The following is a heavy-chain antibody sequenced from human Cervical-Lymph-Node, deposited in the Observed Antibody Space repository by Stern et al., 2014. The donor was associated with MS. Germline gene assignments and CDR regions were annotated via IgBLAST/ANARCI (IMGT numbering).Heavy chain of an antibody. CDR3: ARDTSSPERSDW. V-gene: IGHV3-53*01. Sequence: EVQLAESGGGVIQPGGSLRLSCTASGFTVSRDYMTWVRQAPGKGPEWVSLITNVGSTFYTDSVKGRFTISRDDSKNTVYLHMTSLRAEDTAMYYCARDTSSPERSDWWGQGTLVTVSS. CDR1: GFTVSRDY. J-gene: IGHJ4*02. CDR2: ITNVGST. D-gene: IGHD1-1*01.